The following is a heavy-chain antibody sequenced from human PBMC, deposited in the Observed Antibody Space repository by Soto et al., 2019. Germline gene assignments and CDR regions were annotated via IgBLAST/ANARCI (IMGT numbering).Heavy chain of an antibody. CDR3: VRETSPLGTFDF. D-gene: IGHD1-1*01. J-gene: IGHJ4*02. V-gene: IGHV3-30-3*01. CDR1: GFSFSAYP. CDR2: ISHDETTK. Sequence: QVQLVESGGGVVQPGRSLRLSCEASGFSFSAYPIHWVHQAPGQGLEWVAVISHDETTKYFADSVKGRFTISRDNSQNTLFLQMNSLKPEDTAVYYCVRETSPLGTFDFWGQGTLVTASS.